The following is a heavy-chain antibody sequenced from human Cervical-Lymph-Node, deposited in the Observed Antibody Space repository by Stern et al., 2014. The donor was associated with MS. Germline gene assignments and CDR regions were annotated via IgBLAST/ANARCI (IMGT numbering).Heavy chain of an antibody. V-gene: IGHV1-18*01. Sequence: VQLLESGNEVKKPGASVKVSCEASGYTFTSYGISWVRQAPGQGLEWMGLISAYNGNTNYEQKFQDRVTMTTDTSTSTVYMELRNLRSDDAALYYCARAAGILDFWGQGTLVTVSS. CDR2: ISAYNGNT. CDR3: ARAAGILDF. D-gene: IGHD1-1*01. CDR1: GYTFTSYG. J-gene: IGHJ4*02.